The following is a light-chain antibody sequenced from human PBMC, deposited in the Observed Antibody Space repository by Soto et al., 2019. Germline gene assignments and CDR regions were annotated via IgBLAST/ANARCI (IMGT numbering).Light chain of an antibody. Sequence: EIVMTQSPGTLSLSPGETATLSCRASQSVSSDLAWYQQKSGQSPRLLIYGASTRATGIPARFSGSGFGTEFSLTISSLQSEDFAVYYCQQYNDWPRTFGQGTKV. J-gene: IGKJ1*01. CDR1: QSVSSD. CDR2: GAS. CDR3: QQYNDWPRT. V-gene: IGKV3-15*01.